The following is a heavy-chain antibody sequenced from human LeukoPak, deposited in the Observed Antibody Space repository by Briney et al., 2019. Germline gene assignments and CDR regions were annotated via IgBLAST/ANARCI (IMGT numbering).Heavy chain of an antibody. Sequence: PGGSLRLSCAASGFTFSSYEMNWVRHAPGKGLEWVSYISSSGSTIYYADSVKGRFTISRDDAQNSLYLQMNNLGAEDTAIYYCTRVATYSSGWYTPFDSWGQGTRVTVSS. D-gene: IGHD6-19*01. V-gene: IGHV3-48*03. J-gene: IGHJ5*01. CDR3: TRVATYSSGWYTPFDS. CDR1: GFTFSSYE. CDR2: ISSSGSTI.